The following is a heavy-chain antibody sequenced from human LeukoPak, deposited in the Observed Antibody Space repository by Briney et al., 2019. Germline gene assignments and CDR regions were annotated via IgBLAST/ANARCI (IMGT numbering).Heavy chain of an antibody. CDR1: GGSISSGGYY. CDR2: IYYSGSI. CDR3: ARGPNDFLTIFGVVSSNWFDP. V-gene: IGHV4-31*03. J-gene: IGHJ5*02. D-gene: IGHD3-3*01. Sequence: SETLSLTCTVSGGSISSGGYYWSWIRQHPGKGLEWIGYIYYSGSIYYNPSLKSRVTISVDTSKNQFSLKLSSVTAADTAVYYCARGPNDFLTIFGVVSSNWFDPWGQGTLVTVSS.